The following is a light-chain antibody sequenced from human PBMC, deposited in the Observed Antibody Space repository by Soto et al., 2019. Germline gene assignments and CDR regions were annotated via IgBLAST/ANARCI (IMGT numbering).Light chain of an antibody. CDR2: SDN. CDR3: AAWDDSLDGWV. V-gene: IGLV1-44*01. J-gene: IGLJ3*02. CDR1: SSNIGTNT. Sequence: QSVLTQPPSASGAPGQRVTISCSGSSSNIGTNTVNWYQQLPGTAPKLLFYSDNQWPSAVPDRFSGSKSGTSASLAISGLQSEDEADYYCAAWDDSLDGWVFGGGTKVTVL.